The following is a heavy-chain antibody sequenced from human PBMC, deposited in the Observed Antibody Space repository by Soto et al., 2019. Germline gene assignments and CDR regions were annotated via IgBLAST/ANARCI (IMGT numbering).Heavy chain of an antibody. CDR2: MNPNSGNT. D-gene: IGHD2-2*01. J-gene: IGHJ5*02. Sequence: ASVKVSCKASGYTFTSYDINWVRQATGQGLEWMGWMNPNSGNTGYAQKFQGRVTMTRNTSISTAYMELSSLRSEDTAVYYCARDFGFVVVPAAKEYNWFDPWGQGTLVTVSS. CDR3: ARDFGFVVVPAAKEYNWFDP. CDR1: GYTFTSYD. V-gene: IGHV1-8*01.